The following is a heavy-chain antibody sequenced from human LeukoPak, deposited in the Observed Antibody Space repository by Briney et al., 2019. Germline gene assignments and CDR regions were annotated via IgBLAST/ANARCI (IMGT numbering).Heavy chain of an antibody. V-gene: IGHV4-34*01. CDR1: GGSFSGYY. CDR3: ARAEVGDTATRTFDY. Sequence: SETLSPTCAVYGGSFSGYYWSWIRQPPGKGLEWIGEINHSGSTNYNPSLKSRVTISVDTSKNQFSLKLSSVTAADTAVYYCARAEVGDTATRTFDYWGQGTLVTVSS. J-gene: IGHJ4*02. D-gene: IGHD5-18*01. CDR2: INHSGST.